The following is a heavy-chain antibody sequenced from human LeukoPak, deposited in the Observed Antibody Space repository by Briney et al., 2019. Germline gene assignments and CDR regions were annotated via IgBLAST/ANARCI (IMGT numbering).Heavy chain of an antibody. CDR2: ISGSGGST. CDR1: GFTFSNYA. V-gene: IGHV3-23*01. D-gene: IGHD1-1*01. CDR3: AKDPVWNPSYYYYYMDV. J-gene: IGHJ6*03. Sequence: GGSLRLSCAASGFTFSNYAVNWVRQAPGKGLEWVSTISGSGGSTYYADSVKGRFTISRDKSKNTLFLLMNSLRAEDTAVYYCAKDPVWNPSYYYYYMDVWGKGTMVTVSS.